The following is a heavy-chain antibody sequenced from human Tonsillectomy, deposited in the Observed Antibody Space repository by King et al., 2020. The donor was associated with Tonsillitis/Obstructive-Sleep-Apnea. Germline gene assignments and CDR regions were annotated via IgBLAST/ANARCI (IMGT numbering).Heavy chain of an antibody. CDR1: GFTFSRYW. CDR2: IKQDGSEK. CDR3: ARESRISDH. D-gene: IGHD2-15*01. V-gene: IGHV3-7*04. Sequence: VRLVESGGGLVQPGGSLRLSCAASGFTFSRYWMSWVRQGPGKGLEWVANIKQDGSEKYYVDSVKGRFTISRDNAKNSLYLQMNSLRAEDTAVYYCARESRISDHWGQGTLVTVSS. J-gene: IGHJ5*02.